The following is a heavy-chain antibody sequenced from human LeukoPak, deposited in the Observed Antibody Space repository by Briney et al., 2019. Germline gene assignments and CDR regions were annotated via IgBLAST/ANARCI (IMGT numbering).Heavy chain of an antibody. D-gene: IGHD6-13*01. V-gene: IGHV1-69*05. J-gene: IGHJ4*02. CDR3: AREAYSSSYSFDY. CDR1: GGTFSSYA. CDR2: IIPIFGTA. Sequence: SVKVSCKASGGTFSSYAISWVRQAPGQGLEWMGGIIPIFGTANYAQKFQGRVTMTRDTSISTAYMELSRLRSDDTAVYYCAREAYSSSYSFDYWGQGTLVTVSS.